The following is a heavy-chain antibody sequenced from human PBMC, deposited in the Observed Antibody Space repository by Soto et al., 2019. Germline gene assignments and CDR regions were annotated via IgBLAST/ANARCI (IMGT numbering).Heavy chain of an antibody. Sequence: SETLSLTCTVSGGSISSGGYYWSWIRQHPGKGLEWIGYIYYSGSTYYNPSLKSRVTISVDTSKNQFSLKLSSVTAADTAVYYCARVSGYCISTSCYVNWFDPWGQGTLVTAPQ. CDR2: IYYSGST. V-gene: IGHV4-31*03. CDR3: ARVSGYCISTSCYVNWFDP. D-gene: IGHD2-2*03. CDR1: GGSISSGGYY. J-gene: IGHJ5*02.